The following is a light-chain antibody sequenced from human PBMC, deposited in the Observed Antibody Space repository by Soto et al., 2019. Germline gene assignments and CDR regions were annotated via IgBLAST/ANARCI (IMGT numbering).Light chain of an antibody. V-gene: IGLV2-14*01. Sequence: QSALTQPASVSGSPGQSITISCTGTSSDVGGYNYVSWYQQHPGKAPKLMIYDVSNRPSGVSNRFSGSKSRNTASLTISGLQAEEEADYYCSSYTSSSTLVVFGGGTKVTVL. CDR2: DVS. CDR3: SSYTSSSTLVV. CDR1: SSDVGGYNY. J-gene: IGLJ2*01.